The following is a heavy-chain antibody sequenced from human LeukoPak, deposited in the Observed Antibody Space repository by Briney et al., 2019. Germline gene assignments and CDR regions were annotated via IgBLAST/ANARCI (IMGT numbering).Heavy chain of an antibody. D-gene: IGHD2-15*01. V-gene: IGHV3-15*01. CDR2: IKSKTDGGTT. J-gene: IGHJ6*02. CDR3: TTDFGYCSGGCCYPSGYYYYYYGMDV. Sequence: GGSLRLSCAASGFTVSSNYMSRVRQAPGKGLEWVGRIKSKTDGGTTDYAAPVKGRFTISRDDSKNTLYLQMNSLKTEDTAVYYCTTDFGYCSGGCCYPSGYYYYYYGMDVWGPGTTVTVSS. CDR1: GFTVSSNY.